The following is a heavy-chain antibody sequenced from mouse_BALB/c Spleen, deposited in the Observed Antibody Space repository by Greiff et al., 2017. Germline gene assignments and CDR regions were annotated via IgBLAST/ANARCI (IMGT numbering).Heavy chain of an antibody. Sequence: EVQRVESGGGLVQPGGSLRLSCATSGFTFSDFYMEWVRQPPGKGLEWIAASRNKANDYTTEYSASVKGRFIVSRDTSQSILYLQMNALRAEDTAIYYCARDAPDGYYSYWYFDVWGAGTTVTVSS. J-gene: IGHJ1*01. V-gene: IGHV7-1*02. CDR2: SRNKANDYTT. D-gene: IGHD2-3*01. CDR1: GFTFSDFY. CDR3: ARDAPDGYYSYWYFDV.